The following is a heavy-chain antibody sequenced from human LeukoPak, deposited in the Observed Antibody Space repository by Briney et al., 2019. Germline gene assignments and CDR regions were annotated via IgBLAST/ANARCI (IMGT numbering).Heavy chain of an antibody. CDR3: AKDLTTVTTQGDY. V-gene: IGHV3-30*18. D-gene: IGHD4-17*01. CDR2: ISYDGSNK. J-gene: IGHJ4*02. CDR1: GFTFSSYG. Sequence: GGSLRLSCAASGFTFSSYGMHWVRQAPGRGLEWVAVISYDGSNKYYADSVKGRFTISRDNSKNTLYLQMNSLRAEDTAVYYCAKDLTTVTTQGDYWGQGTLVTVSS.